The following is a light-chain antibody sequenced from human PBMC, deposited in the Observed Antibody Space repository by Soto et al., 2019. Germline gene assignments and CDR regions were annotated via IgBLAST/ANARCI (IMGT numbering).Light chain of an antibody. V-gene: IGLV1-40*01. J-gene: IGLJ3*02. Sequence: QSVLTQPPSVSGAPGQTVTISCSGGSPNLGAGYDVHWYQQLPGTVPKLVIYDSFNRPSGVPDRFSGSKSGTSASLAITGLQAEDEAYYYCQAYDNSLGVSVLFGGGTKLTVL. CDR2: DSF. CDR3: QAYDNSLGVSVL. CDR1: SPNLGAGYD.